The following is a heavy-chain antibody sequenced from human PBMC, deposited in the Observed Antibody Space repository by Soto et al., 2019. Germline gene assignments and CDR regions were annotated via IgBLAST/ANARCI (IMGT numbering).Heavy chain of an antibody. CDR2: ISWDGGST. Sequence: PGGSLRLSCAASGFTFDDYTMHWVRQAPGKGLEWVSLISWDGGSTYYADSVKGRFTISRDNSKNSLYLQMNSLRTEDTALYYCAEDQYSSSWSLGYYYYYGMDVWGQGTTVTVSS. D-gene: IGHD6-13*01. CDR3: AEDQYSSSWSLGYYYYYGMDV. V-gene: IGHV3-43*01. CDR1: GFTFDDYT. J-gene: IGHJ6*02.